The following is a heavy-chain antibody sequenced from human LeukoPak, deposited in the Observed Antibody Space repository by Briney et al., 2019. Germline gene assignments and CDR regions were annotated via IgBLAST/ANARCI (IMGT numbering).Heavy chain of an antibody. D-gene: IGHD2-15*01. V-gene: IGHV3-73*01. CDR1: GFTFSRFA. CDR2: IRSKANGYTT. CDR3: VRLGGGDAFDI. J-gene: IGHJ3*02. Sequence: GGSLRLSGAASGFTFSRFAMHWVRQAPGKGLEWVGRIRSKANGYTTAYGETVKGRFTITRDDSKRSAFVQMSSLKSEDTAVYYCVRLGGGDAFDIWGPGTRVTVSS.